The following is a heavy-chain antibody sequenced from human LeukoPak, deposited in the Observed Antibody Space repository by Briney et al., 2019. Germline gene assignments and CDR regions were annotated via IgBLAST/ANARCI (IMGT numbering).Heavy chain of an antibody. CDR2: ISYDGSNK. CDR3: AKDPDYYDSSGSGD. Sequence: GGSLRLSCAASGFTFSSYGMHWVRQAPGKGLECVAVISYDGSNKYYADSVKGRFTISRDNSKNTLYLQMNSLRAEDTAVYYCAKDPDYYDSSGSGDWGQGTLVTVSS. J-gene: IGHJ4*02. D-gene: IGHD3-22*01. CDR1: GFTFSSYG. V-gene: IGHV3-30*18.